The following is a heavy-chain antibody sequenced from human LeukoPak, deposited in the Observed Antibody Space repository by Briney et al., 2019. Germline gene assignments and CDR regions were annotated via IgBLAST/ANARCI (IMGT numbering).Heavy chain of an antibody. J-gene: IGHJ4*02. Sequence: SGTLSLTCAVYGASFNGYYWSWIRQPPGKGLEWMWEINHSGSTNYNPSLKSRVSISLDTSKNQFSLKLSSVTAADTAVYYCARGKITGDYWGQGTLVTVSS. CDR2: INHSGST. V-gene: IGHV4-34*01. CDR3: ARGKITGDY. CDR1: GASFNGYY. D-gene: IGHD1-14*01.